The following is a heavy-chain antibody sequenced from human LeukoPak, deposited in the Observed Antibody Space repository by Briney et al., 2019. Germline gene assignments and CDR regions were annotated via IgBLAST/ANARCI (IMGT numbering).Heavy chain of an antibody. CDR3: ARGLIAAPGIFDY. CDR2: INHSGST. J-gene: IGHJ4*02. V-gene: IGHV4-34*01. Sequence: SETLSLTCAVYGGSFSGYYWSWIRQPPGKGLAWIGVINHSGSTNYNPSLKSRVTISVDTSKNQFSLKLSSVTAADTAVYYCARGLIAAPGIFDYWGQGTLVTVSS. D-gene: IGHD6-13*01. CDR1: GGSFSGYY.